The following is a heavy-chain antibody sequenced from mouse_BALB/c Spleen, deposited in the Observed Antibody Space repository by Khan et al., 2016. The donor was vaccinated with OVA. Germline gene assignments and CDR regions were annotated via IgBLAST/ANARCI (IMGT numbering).Heavy chain of an antibody. CDR2: IDPSDSET. Sequence: QVQLQQSGAELVRPGASVKLSCKASGYTFTSYWMNWVKQRPGQGLEWIGMIDPSDSETHYNQMFKDKATLTVDRSSSTAYMQLSSLTSEDSAVYYCARGDGNSLYWYFDVWGAGTTVTVSS. CDR1: GYTFTSYW. CDR3: ARGDGNSLYWYFDV. D-gene: IGHD2-1*01. J-gene: IGHJ1*01. V-gene: IGHV1-61*01.